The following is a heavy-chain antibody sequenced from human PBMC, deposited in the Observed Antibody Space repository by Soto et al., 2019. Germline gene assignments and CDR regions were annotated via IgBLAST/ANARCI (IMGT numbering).Heavy chain of an antibody. Sequence: EVQLVETGGGLVQPGGSLRLSCAASGFPFSSYAMNWVRQAPGKGLEWVSYINSGSSTIYYADSAKGRFTISRDNAKNSLYLEMNSLRDKDTAVYLCGRDRGYTGYDLQYWGQGALVAVSS. CDR3: GRDRGYTGYDLQY. CDR2: INSGSSTI. V-gene: IGHV3-48*02. J-gene: IGHJ4*02. CDR1: GFPFSSYA. D-gene: IGHD5-12*01.